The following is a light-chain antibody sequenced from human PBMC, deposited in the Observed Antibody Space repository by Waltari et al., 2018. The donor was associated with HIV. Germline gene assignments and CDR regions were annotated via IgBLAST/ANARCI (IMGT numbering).Light chain of an antibody. V-gene: IGLV1-47*01. CDR2: GSG. Sequence: QSVLTQPPSASVTPGQRVTISCSGTSSNIGRNFVYWFQQHPRMAPKFLIYGSGELPSGVPARFSASKAGTAASLAISGLRTEDEADYYCAAWDDSLSGYVFGAGTEVTGL. J-gene: IGLJ1*01. CDR1: SSNIGRNF. CDR3: AAWDDSLSGYV.